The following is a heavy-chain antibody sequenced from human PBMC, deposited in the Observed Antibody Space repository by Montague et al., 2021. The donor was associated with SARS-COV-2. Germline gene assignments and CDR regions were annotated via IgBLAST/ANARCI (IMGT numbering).Heavy chain of an antibody. CDR2: IFYGGTT. J-gene: IGHJ4*02. CDR1: GDSMTYFY. Sequence: SETLSLTCTVSGDSMTYFYWSWIRQTPEKGLQWIGYIFYGGTTKYNPSLESRVTITADTSKDQFYLKLNSVTAADTAVYYCARGPTRTFDYWGQGTRVTVSS. CDR3: ARGPTRTFDY. D-gene: IGHD1-1*01. V-gene: IGHV4-59*01.